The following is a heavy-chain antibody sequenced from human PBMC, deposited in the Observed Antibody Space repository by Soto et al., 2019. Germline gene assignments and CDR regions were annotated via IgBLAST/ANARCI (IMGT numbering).Heavy chain of an antibody. V-gene: IGHV1-18*01. D-gene: IGHD3-10*01. Sequence: GASVKVSCKASGYTFTSYGISWVRQAPGQGLEWMGWISAYNGNTNYAQKLQGRVTMTTDTSTSTAYMELRSLRSDDTAVYYCARVLVGYYGSGSYSGWFDPWGQGTLVTVSS. CDR3: ARVLVGYYGSGSYSGWFDP. J-gene: IGHJ5*02. CDR1: GYTFTSYG. CDR2: ISAYNGNT.